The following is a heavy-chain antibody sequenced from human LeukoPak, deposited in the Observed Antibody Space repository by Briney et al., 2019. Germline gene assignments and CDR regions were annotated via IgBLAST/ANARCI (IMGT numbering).Heavy chain of an antibody. CDR3: ARGYSSSWYLNWFDP. Sequence: SETLSLTCTVSGYSISSGYYWGWLRQPPGKGLEWIGSIYHSGSTYYNPSLKSQVTISVDTSKNQFSLKLTSVTAADTAVYYCARGYSSSWYLNWFDPWGQGTLVTVSS. D-gene: IGHD6-13*01. J-gene: IGHJ5*02. CDR2: IYHSGST. CDR1: GYSISSGYY. V-gene: IGHV4-38-2*02.